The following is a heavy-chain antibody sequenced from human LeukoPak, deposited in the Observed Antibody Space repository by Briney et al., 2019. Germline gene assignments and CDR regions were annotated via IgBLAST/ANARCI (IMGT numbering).Heavy chain of an antibody. D-gene: IGHD6-13*01. J-gene: IGHJ6*03. Sequence: QAGGSLRLSCAASGFTFDDYAMHWVRHAPGKGLEWVSLISGDGGSTYCADSMKGRFTISRDTSKNFLYLQMNSLRTADTAFYYWAKDRRIAAAGRPFDYYRDVWAKRTTVPVSS. CDR2: ISGDGGST. V-gene: IGHV3-43*02. CDR1: GFTFDDYA. CDR3: AKDRRIAAAGRPFDYYRDV.